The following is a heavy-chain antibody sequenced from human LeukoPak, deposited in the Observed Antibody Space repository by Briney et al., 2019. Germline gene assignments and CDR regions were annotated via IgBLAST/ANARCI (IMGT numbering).Heavy chain of an antibody. CDR2: IRYDGTNK. V-gene: IGHV3-30*02. CDR3: ARAPLWLGIDY. Sequence: GGSLRLSCAASGFTFSSYAMHWVRQAPGKGLEWVAFIRYDGTNKYYADSVKGRFTISRDNSKNTLYLQMNSLRAEDTAVYYCARAPLWLGIDYWGQGTLVTVSS. CDR1: GFTFSSYA. D-gene: IGHD5-18*01. J-gene: IGHJ4*02.